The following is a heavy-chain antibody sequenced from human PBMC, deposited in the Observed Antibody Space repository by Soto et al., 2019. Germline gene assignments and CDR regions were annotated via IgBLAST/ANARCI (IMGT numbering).Heavy chain of an antibody. CDR2: INHSGST. CDR1: GGSFSAYY. V-gene: IGHV4-34*01. Sequence: SETLSLTCAVYGGSFSAYYWSWIRQPPGKGLEWIGEINHSGSTNYNPSLKSRVTISVDTSKNQFSLKLSSVTAADTAVYYCASSGTDYDYIWGSYRSIHADYWGQGTLVTVSS. D-gene: IGHD3-16*02. J-gene: IGHJ4*02. CDR3: ASSGTDYDYIWGSYRSIHADY.